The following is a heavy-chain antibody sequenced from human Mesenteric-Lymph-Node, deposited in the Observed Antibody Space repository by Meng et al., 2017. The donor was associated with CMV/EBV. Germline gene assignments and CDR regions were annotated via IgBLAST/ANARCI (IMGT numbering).Heavy chain of an antibody. D-gene: IGHD6-13*01. CDR3: ARFRAAAGRNWFDP. J-gene: IGHJ5*02. V-gene: IGHV1-69*02. CDR2: IIPILGIA. CDR1: GGTFSSYT. Sequence: SVKVSCKASGGTFSSYTISWVRQAPGQGLEWMGRIIPILGIANYAQKFQGRVTITAYKSTSTAYMKLSSLRSEDTAVYYCARFRAAAGRNWFDPWGQGTLVTVSS.